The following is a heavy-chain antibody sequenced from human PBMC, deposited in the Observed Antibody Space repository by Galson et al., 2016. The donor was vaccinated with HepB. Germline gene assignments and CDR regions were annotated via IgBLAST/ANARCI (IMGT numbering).Heavy chain of an antibody. Sequence: ETLSLTCTVSGASISGYYLSWIRQPPGKGLEWIGYIYYSGRANYTPSLKSRVTISVDTSKNQFSLKLSSVTAADTAVYYCARDDSGGWYGFHYGMDVWGQGTTVTVSS. D-gene: IGHD6-19*01. V-gene: IGHV4-59*01. J-gene: IGHJ6*02. CDR3: ARDDSGGWYGFHYGMDV. CDR1: GASISGYY. CDR2: IYYSGRA.